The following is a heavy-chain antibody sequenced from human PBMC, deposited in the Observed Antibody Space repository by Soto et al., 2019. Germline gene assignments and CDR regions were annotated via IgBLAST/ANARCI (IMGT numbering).Heavy chain of an antibody. V-gene: IGHV4-31*03. D-gene: IGHD6-6*01. CDR3: ARGSFSSSSSWFDP. Sequence: NPSETLSLTCTVSGGSISSDANFWSWIRQLPGRGLEWIGYISYTGRTYYTPSLNSRLTISLDTSKNLFSLRLSAVTAADTAVYFCARGSFSSSSSWFDPWGRGTLVTVPQ. CDR2: ISYTGRT. CDR1: GGSISSDANF. J-gene: IGHJ5*02.